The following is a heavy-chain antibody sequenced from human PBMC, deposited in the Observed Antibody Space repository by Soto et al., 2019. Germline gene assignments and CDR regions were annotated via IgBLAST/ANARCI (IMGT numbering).Heavy chain of an antibody. V-gene: IGHV3-7*03. Sequence: GGSLRLSCAASGFTFGSNWMSWVRQAPGKGLEWVANIKRDGSEKYYVDSVKGRFTISRDNAKNTLYLQMNSLRADDTAVYYCASLEWESTGYADYWGQGTLVTVYS. CDR1: GFTFGSNW. D-gene: IGHD3-3*01. CDR3: ASLEWESTGYADY. J-gene: IGHJ4*02. CDR2: IKRDGSEK.